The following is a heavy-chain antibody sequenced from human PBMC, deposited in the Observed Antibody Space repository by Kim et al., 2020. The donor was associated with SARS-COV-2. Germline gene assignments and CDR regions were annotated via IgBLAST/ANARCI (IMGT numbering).Heavy chain of an antibody. CDR2: INAGNGDT. V-gene: IGHV1-3*01. CDR1: GYTFTSYA. CDR3: ARGVPAAVFWFDP. Sequence: ASVKVSCKASGYTFTSYAIHWLRQAPGQSPEWMAWINAGNGDTRYSQSFQDRLTISRDTSATTGFMELNSLTSEDTAVYYCARGVPAAVFWFDPWGQGTLVTVSS. D-gene: IGHD2-2*01. J-gene: IGHJ5*02.